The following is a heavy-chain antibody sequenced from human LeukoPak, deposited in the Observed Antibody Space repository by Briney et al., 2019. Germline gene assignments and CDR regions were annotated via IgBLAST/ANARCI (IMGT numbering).Heavy chain of an antibody. Sequence: GGSLRLSCAASGFTVSNTYMSWVRQAPGKGLEWVSLIYSGGAIRYADSVKGRFTISRDSSKNTLFLQMNDLTVEDTARYYCARRPGNWGQGILVTVSS. CDR1: GFTVSNTY. J-gene: IGHJ4*02. D-gene: IGHD1-14*01. V-gene: IGHV3-53*01. CDR2: IYSGGAI. CDR3: ARRPGN.